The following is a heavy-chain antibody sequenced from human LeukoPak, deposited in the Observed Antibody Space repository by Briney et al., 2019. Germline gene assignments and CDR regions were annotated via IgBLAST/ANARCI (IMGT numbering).Heavy chain of an antibody. J-gene: IGHJ4*02. V-gene: IGHV3-7*01. CDR3: ASYRLRFLEWLSLPVGY. CDR1: GFTFISYW. Sequence: PGGSLRLSCAASGFTFISYWTSWVRQAPGKGLEWVANIKQDGSEKYYVDSVKGRFTISIDNAKNSLYLQMNSLRAEDTAVYYCASYRLRFLEWLSLPVGYWGRGTLVTVSS. D-gene: IGHD3-3*01. CDR2: IKQDGSEK.